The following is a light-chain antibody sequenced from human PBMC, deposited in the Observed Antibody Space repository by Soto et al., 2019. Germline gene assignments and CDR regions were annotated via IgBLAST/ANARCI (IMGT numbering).Light chain of an antibody. CDR3: QQYGSSPRT. J-gene: IGKJ1*01. V-gene: IGKV3-20*01. CDR1: QSVSSSY. CDR2: GAS. Sequence: EIVLTQSPGTLSLSPGERVTLSCRASQSVSSSYLVWYQQKPGQAPRLLIYGASSRATGVPDRFSGSGSGTDFTLTISRLEPEDFAVYYCQQYGSSPRTFGQGTKVEIK.